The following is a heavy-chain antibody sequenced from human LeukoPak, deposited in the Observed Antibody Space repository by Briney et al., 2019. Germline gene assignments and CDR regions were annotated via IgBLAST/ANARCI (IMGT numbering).Heavy chain of an antibody. D-gene: IGHD2-15*01. Sequence: PSQTLSLTCTVSGGSISSGGYYWSWIRQPAGKGLEWIGRIYTSGSTNYNPSLKSRVTISVDTSKNQFSLKLSSVTAADTAVYYCARDQVVEVAKGGYYFDYWGQGTLVTVSS. CDR3: ARDQVVEVAKGGYYFDY. J-gene: IGHJ4*02. V-gene: IGHV4-61*02. CDR2: IYTSGST. CDR1: GGSISSGGYY.